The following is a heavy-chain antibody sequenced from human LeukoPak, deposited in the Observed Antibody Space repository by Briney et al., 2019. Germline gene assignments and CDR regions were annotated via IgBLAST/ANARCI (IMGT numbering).Heavy chain of an antibody. CDR1: GFTFSRYW. V-gene: IGHV3-74*03. Sequence: GGSLRLSCAASGFTFSRYWMHWVRQAPEKGRGWVSRTNRDGRSTMYADSVKGRCSISTHHARNTLNLQMNSLRAEDTAVYYCAREGVFDAFDIWGQGTMVTVSS. CDR2: TNRDGRST. D-gene: IGHD3-16*01. J-gene: IGHJ3*02. CDR3: AREGVFDAFDI.